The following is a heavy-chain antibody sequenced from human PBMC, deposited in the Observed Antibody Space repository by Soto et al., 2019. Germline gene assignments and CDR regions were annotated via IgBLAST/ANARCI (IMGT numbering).Heavy chain of an antibody. CDR1: GFTVISNY. Sequence: GGSLRLSCAASGFTVISNYMSWVRQAPGKGLEWVSVIYSGGSTYYADSVKGRFTISRDNSKNTLYLQMNSLRAEDTAVYYCARDPGSSWYGVKHAFDIWGQGTMVTVSS. V-gene: IGHV3-66*01. CDR2: IYSGGST. J-gene: IGHJ3*02. CDR3: ARDPGSSWYGVKHAFDI. D-gene: IGHD6-13*01.